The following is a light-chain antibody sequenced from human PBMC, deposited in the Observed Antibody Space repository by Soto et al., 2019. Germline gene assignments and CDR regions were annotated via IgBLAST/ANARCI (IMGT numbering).Light chain of an antibody. Sequence: QSALTQPPSASGSPGQSVTISCTGTSSDVGGYNYVSWYQQHPGKAPKLMIYEVSKRPSGVPDRFSGSKPGNTASLTVSVLQSEDEADYYCSSYAGSNNLVFGRGTKLTVL. CDR2: EVS. CDR1: SSDVGGYNY. J-gene: IGLJ2*01. V-gene: IGLV2-8*01. CDR3: SSYAGSNNLV.